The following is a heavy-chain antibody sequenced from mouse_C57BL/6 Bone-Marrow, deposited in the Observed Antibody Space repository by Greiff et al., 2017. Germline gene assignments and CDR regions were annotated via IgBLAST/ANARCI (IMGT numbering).Heavy chain of an antibody. V-gene: IGHV1-36*01. J-gene: IGHJ4*01. CDR2: VYPYNGGT. Sequence: VQLQQSGPVLVKPGPSVKISCKASGFTFTDYYMHWVKQSHGKSLEWIGLVYPYNGGTSYNQKFKGKAILTVDPSSSTAYMDLNSLTSAYSAVFYCASEGNCVNYYTMDYWGQGTSLTVSS. D-gene: IGHD2-1*01. CDR1: GFTFTDYY. CDR3: ASEGNCVNYYTMDY.